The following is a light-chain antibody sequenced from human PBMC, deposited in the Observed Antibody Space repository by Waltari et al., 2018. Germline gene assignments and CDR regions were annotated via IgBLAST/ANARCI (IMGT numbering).Light chain of an antibody. Sequence: QSALTQPASVSGSPGQSITLSCPATSSDVGSYDLFPWYQQPPGKAPKLMIYDVYKRPSGVSNRFSGSKSGNTASLTISGLQAEDEADYYCCSYAGSSTFTFGGGTKLTVL. CDR3: CSYAGSSTFT. CDR2: DVY. J-gene: IGLJ2*01. CDR1: SSDVGSYDL. V-gene: IGLV2-23*02.